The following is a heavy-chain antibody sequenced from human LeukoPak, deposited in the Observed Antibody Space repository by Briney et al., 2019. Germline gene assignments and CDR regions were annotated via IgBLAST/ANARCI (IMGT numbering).Heavy chain of an antibody. D-gene: IGHD2/OR15-2a*01. Sequence: SQTLSLTCAISGDSDSRNSAVWEWIRQSPSRGLEWLGRTHYTSKWNNDYAVSVKSRITINPDTSKNQFSLHLNSVTPEDTAVYYCARGESSYLAMDVWGQGTTVTVS. CDR3: ARGESSYLAMDV. CDR1: GDSDSRNSAV. CDR2: THYTSKWNN. J-gene: IGHJ6*02. V-gene: IGHV6-1*01.